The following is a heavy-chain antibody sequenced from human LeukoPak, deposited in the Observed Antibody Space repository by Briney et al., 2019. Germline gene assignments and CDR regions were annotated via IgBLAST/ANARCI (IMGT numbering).Heavy chain of an antibody. CDR3: ARADYDFWSGYYRGHFDY. CDR2: IYYSGST. D-gene: IGHD3-3*01. CDR1: GGSISSSSYC. J-gene: IGHJ4*02. Sequence: SETLSLTCTVSGGSISSSSYCWGWIRQPPGKGLEWIGSIYYSGSTNYNPSLKSRVTISVDTSKNQFSLKLSSVTAADTAVYYCARADYDFWSGYYRGHFDYWGQGTLVTVSS. V-gene: IGHV4-39*07.